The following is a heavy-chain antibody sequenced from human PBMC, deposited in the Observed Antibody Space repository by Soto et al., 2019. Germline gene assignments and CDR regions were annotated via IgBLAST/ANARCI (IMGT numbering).Heavy chain of an antibody. CDR1: GGSISGTIW. Sequence: QVQLQESGPGLVKPSGTLSLTCTVSGGSISGTIWWSWVRQSPGKGLEWIGEIYHSGSTNYNPSLQSRVTISVDTSKNQFSLNMTSVTVADTAVYYCARQASYLGYFDSWGQGALVTVSS. J-gene: IGHJ4*02. CDR3: ARQASYLGYFDS. CDR2: IYHSGST. D-gene: IGHD1-26*01. V-gene: IGHV4-4*02.